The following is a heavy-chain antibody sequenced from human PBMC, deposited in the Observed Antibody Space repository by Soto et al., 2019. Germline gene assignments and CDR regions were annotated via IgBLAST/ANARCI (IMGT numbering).Heavy chain of an antibody. J-gene: IGHJ4*02. D-gene: IGHD3-22*01. V-gene: IGHV1-46*01. CDR3: ARGLIYDSSGYYFDY. Sequence: ASVKVSCKASGYTFTGYYMHWVRQAPGQGLGWMGIINPSGGSTRYAQKFQGRVTMTRDTSTSTVYMELSSLRSEDTAVYYCARGLIYDSSGYYFDYWGQGTLVTVSS. CDR2: INPSGGST. CDR1: GYTFTGYY.